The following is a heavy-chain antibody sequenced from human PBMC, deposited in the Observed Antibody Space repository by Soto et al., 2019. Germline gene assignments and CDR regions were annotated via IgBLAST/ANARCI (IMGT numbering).Heavy chain of an antibody. D-gene: IGHD2-2*01. J-gene: IGHJ4*02. V-gene: IGHV3-21*01. CDR2: VSKSGYT. CDR1: GFTFNNYG. CDR3: AREGSIIIPAVSDF. Sequence: VGSLRLSCVVSGFTFNNYGINWVRQAPGKGLQWVSSVSKSGYTYYSDSVKGRFTISRDNAKNSVSLQMNNLRAEDTAVYYCAREGSIIIPAVSDFWGQGTLVTVSS.